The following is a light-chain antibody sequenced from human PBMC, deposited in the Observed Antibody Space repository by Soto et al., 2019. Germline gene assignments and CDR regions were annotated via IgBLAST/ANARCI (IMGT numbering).Light chain of an antibody. CDR2: DAS. Sequence: DIQLTQSPSNLATSVGDRVTLTCRASQSIASWLAWYQQKPGKAPELLIYDASSLKSGVPSRFSGSGSGTEFTLTISDLQPGDFATYFCQQYNTYVVGQGNKVDIK. CDR3: QQYNTYV. J-gene: IGKJ1*01. V-gene: IGKV1-5*01. CDR1: QSIASW.